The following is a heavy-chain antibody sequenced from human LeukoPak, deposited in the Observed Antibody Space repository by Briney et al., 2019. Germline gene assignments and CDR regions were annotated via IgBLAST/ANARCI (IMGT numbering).Heavy chain of an antibody. Sequence: GGSLRLSCAASGFTLSRYWMAWVRQAPGKGLEWLANINQDGSGEYYVDSVRGRFTLSRDNAKNSLYLQMNSLRAEDTAVYYCARDLYYYDSSGYHRYFDYWGQGTLVTVSS. V-gene: IGHV3-7*01. CDR1: GFTLSRYW. J-gene: IGHJ4*02. CDR2: INQDGSGE. D-gene: IGHD3-22*01. CDR3: ARDLYYYDSSGYHRYFDY.